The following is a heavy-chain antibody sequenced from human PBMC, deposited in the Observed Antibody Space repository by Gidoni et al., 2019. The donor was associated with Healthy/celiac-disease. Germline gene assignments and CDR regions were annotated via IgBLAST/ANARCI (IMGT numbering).Heavy chain of an antibody. V-gene: IGHV3-21*01. Sequence: VQLVESGGGLVKPGGSLRLFCPASGFPFSSYSMNWVRQAPGKGLEWVASISSSSSYIYYADSVKGRFTISRDNAKNSLNLQMNSLRAEDTAVYYCARDSGYCSGGSCTTFDYWGQGTLVTVSS. D-gene: IGHD2-15*01. CDR3: ARDSGYCSGGSCTTFDY. CDR1: GFPFSSYS. J-gene: IGHJ4*02. CDR2: ISSSSSYI.